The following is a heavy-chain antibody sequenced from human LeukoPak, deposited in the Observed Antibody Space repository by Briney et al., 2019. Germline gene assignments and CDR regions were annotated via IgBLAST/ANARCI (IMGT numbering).Heavy chain of an antibody. CDR1: GASISSGDYY. CDR2: SYYSGST. J-gene: IGHJ5*02. D-gene: IGHD3-3*01. Sequence: SQTLSLTCTVSGASISSGDYYWSWIRQPPGKGLEWIGYSYYSGSTYYNPSLKSRLTISVDTSKNQFSLKLTSVTAADTAVYYCARWAIFGVAWGQGTLVTVSS. CDR3: ARWAIFGVA. V-gene: IGHV4-30-4*08.